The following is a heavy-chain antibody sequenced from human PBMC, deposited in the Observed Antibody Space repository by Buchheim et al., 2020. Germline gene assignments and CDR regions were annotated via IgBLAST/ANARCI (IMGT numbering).Heavy chain of an antibody. D-gene: IGHD6-13*01. CDR3: SAAAGGYYYYGMDV. CDR2: IYTSGST. J-gene: IGHJ6*02. V-gene: IGHV4-61*02. CDR1: GGSISSGSYY. Sequence: QVQLQESGPGLVKPSQTLSLTCTVSGGSISSGSYYWSWIRQPAGKGLEWIGRIYTSGSTNYNPSLKSRVTISVDTSKNQFSLKLSSVTAADTAVYYCSAAAGGYYYYGMDVWGQGTT.